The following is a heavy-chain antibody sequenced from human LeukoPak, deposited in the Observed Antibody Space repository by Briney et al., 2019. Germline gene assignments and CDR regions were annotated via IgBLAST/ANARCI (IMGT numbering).Heavy chain of an antibody. V-gene: IGHV1-69*06. J-gene: IGHJ4*02. CDR1: GGTFSNNV. CDR2: IIPMVDSA. D-gene: IGHD6-6*01. Sequence: ASVKVSCKVSGGTFSNNVINWIRQAPGQGLEWMGGIIPMVDSANYGQKFQGRVTITAVISTTTAYLELSSLRYEDTAMYYCARVRQYSSWNFDYWGQGTLVTVSS. CDR3: ARVRQYSSWNFDY.